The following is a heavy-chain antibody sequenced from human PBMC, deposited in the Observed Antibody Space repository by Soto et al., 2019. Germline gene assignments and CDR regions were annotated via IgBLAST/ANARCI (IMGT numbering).Heavy chain of an antibody. D-gene: IGHD1-20*01. CDR3: AKDAHKYNWNDHGDY. CDR1: GFTFSSYG. V-gene: IGHV3-30*18. Sequence: QVQLVESGGGVVQPGRSLRLSCAASGFTFSSYGMHWVRQAPGKGLEWVAVISYDGSNKYYADSVKGRFTISRDNSKKTLYLQMNSLRAEDTAVYYCAKDAHKYNWNDHGDYWGQGTLVTVSS. CDR2: ISYDGSNK. J-gene: IGHJ4*02.